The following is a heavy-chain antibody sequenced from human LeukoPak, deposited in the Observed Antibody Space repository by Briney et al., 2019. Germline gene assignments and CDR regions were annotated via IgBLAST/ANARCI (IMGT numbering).Heavy chain of an antibody. CDR1: AFTFTNYW. CDR3: ARPTTTLEY. Sequence: PGGSLRLSCATSAFTFTNYWMHWVGQAPGKGLEWVSRINPDGSGPIYADSVKGRFTISRDNAKNTLYLQMNSLRDEDTAVYYCARPTTTLEYWGQGTLVTVSS. D-gene: IGHD1-7*01. J-gene: IGHJ4*02. V-gene: IGHV3-74*01. CDR2: INPDGSGP.